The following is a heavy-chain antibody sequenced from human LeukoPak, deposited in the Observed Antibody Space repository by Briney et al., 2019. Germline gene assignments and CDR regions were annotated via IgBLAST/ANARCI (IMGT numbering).Heavy chain of an antibody. CDR3: ARLVAVEDPPLSFDY. CDR1: GGSFSGYY. D-gene: IGHD6-19*01. V-gene: IGHV4-34*01. Sequence: SETLSLTCAVYGGSFSGYYWSWIRQPPGKGLEWIGEINHSGSTNYNPSLKSRVTISVDTSKNQFSLELSSVTAADTAVYYCARLVAVEDPPLSFDYWGQGTLVTVSS. CDR2: INHSGST. J-gene: IGHJ4*02.